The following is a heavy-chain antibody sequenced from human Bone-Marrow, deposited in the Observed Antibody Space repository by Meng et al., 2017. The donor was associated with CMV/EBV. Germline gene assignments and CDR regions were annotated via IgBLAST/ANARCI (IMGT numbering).Heavy chain of an antibody. D-gene: IGHD5-12*01. Sequence: ASVKVSCKASGYTFTGYYMHWVRQAPGQGLEWMGWINPNSGGTNYAQKFQGRVTMTRDTSISTAYMELSRLRSEDTAVYYCATDPFAYSGYDSGPLSRLHGGYWGQGTLVTVSS. CDR1: GYTFTGYY. CDR2: INPNSGGT. J-gene: IGHJ4*02. V-gene: IGHV1-2*02. CDR3: ATDPFAYSGYDSGPLSRLHGGY.